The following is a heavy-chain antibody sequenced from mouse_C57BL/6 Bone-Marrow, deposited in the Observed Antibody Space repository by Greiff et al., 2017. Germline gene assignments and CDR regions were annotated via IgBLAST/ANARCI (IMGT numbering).Heavy chain of an antibody. J-gene: IGHJ4*01. CDR1: GYTFTSYW. D-gene: IGHD1-1*01. CDR2: IDPSDSYT. CDR3: ARVILYAMDD. Sequence: QVQLQQPGAELVKPGASVKLSCKASGYTFTSYWMQWVKQRPGQGLEWIGEIDPSDSYTNYNQKFKGKATLTVDTSSSTAYMQLSSLTSEDSAVYYWARVILYAMDDWGQGTSVTVSS. V-gene: IGHV1-50*01.